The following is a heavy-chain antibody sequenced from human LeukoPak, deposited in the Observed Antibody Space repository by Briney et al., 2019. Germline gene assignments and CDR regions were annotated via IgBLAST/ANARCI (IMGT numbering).Heavy chain of an antibody. CDR3: ARAYGDYVCDY. CDR2: IYYSGST. CDR1: GGSISSYY. D-gene: IGHD4-17*01. Sequence: SETLSLTCIVSGGSISSYYWSWIRQPPGKGLEWIGYIYYSGSTNYNPSLKSRVTISVDTSKNQFSLKLSSVTAADTAVYYCARAYGDYVCDYWGQGTLVTVSS. V-gene: IGHV4-59*01. J-gene: IGHJ4*02.